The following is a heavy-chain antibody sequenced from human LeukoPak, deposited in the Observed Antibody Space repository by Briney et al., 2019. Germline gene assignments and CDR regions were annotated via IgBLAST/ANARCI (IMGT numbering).Heavy chain of an antibody. J-gene: IGHJ5*02. V-gene: IGHV3-74*01. CDR2: INTDGSST. CDR1: GFTFSSYG. CDR3: ARGKIAGVNWFDP. Sequence: GGSLRLSCAASGFTFSSYGMHWVRQAPGKGLVWVSRINTDGSSTTYADSVKGRFTISRDNAKNTLFLQVNGLRAEDTALYYCARGKIAGVNWFDPWGQGTLVTVSS. D-gene: IGHD6-13*01.